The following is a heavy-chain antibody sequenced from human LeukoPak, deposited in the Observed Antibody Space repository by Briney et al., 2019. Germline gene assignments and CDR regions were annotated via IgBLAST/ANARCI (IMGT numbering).Heavy chain of an antibody. V-gene: IGHV1-69*05. CDR3: ARPMWSGYSTLDDAFDI. CDR1: GGTFSSYA. J-gene: IGHJ3*02. D-gene: IGHD3-3*01. Sequence: SVKVSCKASGGTFSSYAISWVRQAPGQGLEWMGRIIPIFGTANYAQKFQGRVTITTDESTSTAYMELSSLRSEDTAVYYCARPMWSGYSTLDDAFDIWGQGTMVTVSS. CDR2: IIPIFGTA.